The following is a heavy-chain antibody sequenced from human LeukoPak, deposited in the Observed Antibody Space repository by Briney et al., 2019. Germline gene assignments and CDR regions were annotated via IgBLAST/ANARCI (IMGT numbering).Heavy chain of an antibody. CDR1: GFTFSSYW. J-gene: IGHJ4*02. CDR3: ARDLNYYDSSGSSPYYFDY. D-gene: IGHD3-22*01. V-gene: IGHV3-7*01. Sequence: GGSLRLSCAASGFTFSSYWMSWVRQAPGKGLEWVANIKQDGSEKYYVDSVKGRFTISRDNAKNSLYLQMNSLRAEDTAVYYCARDLNYYDSSGSSPYYFDYWGQGTLVTVSX. CDR2: IKQDGSEK.